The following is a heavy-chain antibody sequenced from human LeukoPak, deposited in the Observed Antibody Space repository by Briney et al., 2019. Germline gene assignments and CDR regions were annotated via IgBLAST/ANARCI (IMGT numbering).Heavy chain of an antibody. CDR2: INPDNGGT. D-gene: IGHD5-12*01. CDR1: GYTFTGYY. V-gene: IGHV1-2*02. CDR3: ARDPSNSGYDYLYYFDY. Sequence: APVKVSCKASGYTFTGYYMHWVRQASGQGLEWMGWINPDNGGTNYAQKFQGRVTMTRDMSISTAYMELSRLRSDDTAVYYCARDPSNSGYDYLYYFDYWGQGTLVTVSS. J-gene: IGHJ4*02.